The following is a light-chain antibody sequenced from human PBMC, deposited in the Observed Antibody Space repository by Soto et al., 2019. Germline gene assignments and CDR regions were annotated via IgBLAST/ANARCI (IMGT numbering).Light chain of an antibody. V-gene: IGKV3-20*01. Sequence: EIVLTQSPGTLSLSPGERATLSCRASQSVSSSYLAWYQQKPGQAPRLLIYGASSRATGIPDRFSGSGSGKVFTLAISRLEPEDFAVYYWQQYGSSPRTFGQGTTLEIK. CDR3: QQYGSSPRT. J-gene: IGKJ2*02. CDR1: QSVSSSY. CDR2: GAS.